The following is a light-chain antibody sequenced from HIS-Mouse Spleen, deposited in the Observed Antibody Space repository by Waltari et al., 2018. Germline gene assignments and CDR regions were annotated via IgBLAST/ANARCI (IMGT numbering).Light chain of an antibody. CDR3: QQYGSSPPWP. CDR1: QSVSSSY. J-gene: IGKJ1*01. Sequence: EIVLTQSPGTLSLSSGERATLSCRASQSVSSSYLAWYQQKPGQAPRLLIYGASSRATGIPDRFSGSGSGTDFTLTISRLEPEDFAVYYCQQYGSSPPWPFGQGTKVEIK. V-gene: IGKV3-20*01. CDR2: GAS.